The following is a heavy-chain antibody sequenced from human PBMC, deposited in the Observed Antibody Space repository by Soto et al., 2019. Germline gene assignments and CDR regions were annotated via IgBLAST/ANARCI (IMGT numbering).Heavy chain of an antibody. V-gene: IGHV1-69*13. CDR2: IIPIFGTA. Sequence: SVKVSCKASGYTFTSYDINWVRQATGQGLEWMGGIIPIFGTANYAQKFQGRVTITADESTSTAYMELSSLRSEDTAVYYCARKINPDMPKRAYYGMDLCGQGTT. J-gene: IGHJ6*02. D-gene: IGHD2-15*01. CDR1: GYTFTSYD. CDR3: ARKINPDMPKRAYYGMDL.